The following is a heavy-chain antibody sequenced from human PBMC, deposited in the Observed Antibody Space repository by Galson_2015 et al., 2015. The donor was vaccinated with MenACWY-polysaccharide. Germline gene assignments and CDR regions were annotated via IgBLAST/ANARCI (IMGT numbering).Heavy chain of an antibody. CDR2: ISGSGGST. D-gene: IGHD2-8*01. J-gene: IGHJ6*02. Sequence: SLRLSCAASGFTFSSYAMSWVRQAPGKGLEWVSAISGSGGSTYYADSVKGRFTISRDNSKNTLYLQMNSLRAEDTAVYYCAKALGGYCTNGVCAMDYYYYYGMDVWGQGTTVTVSS. V-gene: IGHV3-23*01. CDR3: AKALGGYCTNGVCAMDYYYYYGMDV. CDR1: GFTFSSYA.